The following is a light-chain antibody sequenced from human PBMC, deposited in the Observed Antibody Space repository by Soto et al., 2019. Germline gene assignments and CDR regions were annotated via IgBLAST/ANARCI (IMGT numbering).Light chain of an antibody. V-gene: IGKV3-20*01. J-gene: IGKJ1*01. CDR3: QQYMRSVT. CDR2: GAS. CDR1: QSVDTTF. Sequence: EIVLTQSPGSLSLSPGQRATLSCRASQSVDTTFFAWYQKKPGQAPRLLIQGASKRATGIPGRFSGGGSRTFFPTIISMLEPEYVAVYYCQQYMRSVTFGQGTKVEIK.